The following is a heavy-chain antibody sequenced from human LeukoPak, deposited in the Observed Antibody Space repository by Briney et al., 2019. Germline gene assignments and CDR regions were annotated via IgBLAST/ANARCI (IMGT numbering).Heavy chain of an antibody. Sequence: GRSLRLSCAPSAFTFSSYEMNWVRQAAGKGLEWVSYISSSVSTIYYADSVKGRFTISRDNAKNSLYLQMNSLRVEDTAVYYCAITIDVRSVITPLGYWGQGTLVTVSS. CDR1: AFTFSSYE. CDR2: ISSSVSTI. CDR3: AITIDVRSVITPLGY. V-gene: IGHV3-48*03. D-gene: IGHD3-10*02. J-gene: IGHJ4*02.